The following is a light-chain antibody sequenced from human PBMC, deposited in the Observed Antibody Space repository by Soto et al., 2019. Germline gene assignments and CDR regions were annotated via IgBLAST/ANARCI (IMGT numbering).Light chain of an antibody. CDR1: QSVDKF. J-gene: IGKJ1*01. CDR2: GAS. V-gene: IGKV3-20*01. CDR3: QQYGNSPQT. Sequence: EVELIQSAAILSLSPGKTATISCRASQSVDKFLAWYQQKPGQAPRLLIYGASSRATGIPDRFSGSGSGTDFTLTISRLEKEDVAVYYCQQYGNSPQTFCQGTKVDIK.